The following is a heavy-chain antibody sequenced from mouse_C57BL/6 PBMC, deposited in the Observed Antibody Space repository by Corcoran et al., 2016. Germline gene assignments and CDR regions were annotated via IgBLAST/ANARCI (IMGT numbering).Heavy chain of an antibody. CDR1: GYTFTTYG. V-gene: IGHV9-3*01. CDR2: INTYSGVP. Sequence: QIQLVQSGPELKKPGETVKISCKASGYTFTTYGMSWVKQAPGKGLKWMGWINTYSGVPTYADDFKGRFAFSLETSASTAYLQINNLKNEDTATYFCARNVDYWGQGTPVTVSS. CDR3: ARNVDY. J-gene: IGHJ4*01.